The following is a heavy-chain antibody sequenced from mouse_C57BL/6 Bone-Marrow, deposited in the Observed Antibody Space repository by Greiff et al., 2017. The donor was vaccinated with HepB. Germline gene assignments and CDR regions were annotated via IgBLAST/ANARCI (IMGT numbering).Heavy chain of an antibody. CDR3: AGWAYGYGGRVAY. D-gene: IGHD2-2*01. CDR2: IYPGDGDT. V-gene: IGHV1-82*01. J-gene: IGHJ3*01. Sequence: VQLVESGPELVKPGASVKISCKASGYAFSSSWMNWVKQRPGKGLEWIGRIYPGDGDTNYNGKFKGKATLTADKSSSTAYMQLSSLTSEDAAVYFCAGWAYGYGGRVAYWGQGTGVTVSA. CDR1: GYAFSSSW.